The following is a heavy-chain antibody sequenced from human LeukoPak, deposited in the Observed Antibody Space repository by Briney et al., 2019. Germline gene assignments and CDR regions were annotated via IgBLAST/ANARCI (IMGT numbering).Heavy chain of an antibody. Sequence: GGSLGLSCAASGFTFSSYSMNWARQAPGKGLEWVSYISSSSSTIYYADSVKGRFTISRDNAKNSLYLQMNSLRDEDTAVYYCARDSHYYDSSGYYLTWGQGTLVTVSS. V-gene: IGHV3-48*02. CDR2: ISSSSSTI. J-gene: IGHJ5*02. CDR1: GFTFSSYS. CDR3: ARDSHYYDSSGYYLT. D-gene: IGHD3-22*01.